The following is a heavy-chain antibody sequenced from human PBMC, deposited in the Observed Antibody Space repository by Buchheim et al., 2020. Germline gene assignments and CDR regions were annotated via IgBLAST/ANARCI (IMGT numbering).Heavy chain of an antibody. CDR3: ARGGWITIYHYFDY. Sequence: QVPLVQSGAEVRKPGSSVKVSCKGSGGTFSSYRVSWVRQAPGQGLEWMGGIIPVFGKPNYAQKFQGRLTITADKFTSTAYMELSSLRSEDTAVYYCARGGWITIYHYFDYWGQGTL. V-gene: IGHV1-69*06. CDR1: GGTFSSYR. CDR2: IIPVFGKP. J-gene: IGHJ4*02. D-gene: IGHD3-9*01.